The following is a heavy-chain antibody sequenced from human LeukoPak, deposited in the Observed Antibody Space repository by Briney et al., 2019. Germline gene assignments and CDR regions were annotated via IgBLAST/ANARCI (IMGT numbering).Heavy chain of an antibody. D-gene: IGHD2-2*01. Sequence: GGSLRLSCAASGFTFSTYALTWVRQAPGKGPEWVSTIGGSGGVTYYADSVKGRFTISRDNSKNTLYLQMNSLRAEDTAVYYCAKDGRGGDCTSASCTNWFGPWGQGTLVTVSS. CDR2: IGGSGGVT. CDR1: GFTFSTYA. J-gene: IGHJ5*02. V-gene: IGHV3-23*01. CDR3: AKDGRGGDCTSASCTNWFGP.